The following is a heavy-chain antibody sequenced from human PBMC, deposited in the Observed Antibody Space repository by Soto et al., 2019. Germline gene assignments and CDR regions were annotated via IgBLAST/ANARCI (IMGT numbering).Heavy chain of an antibody. CDR2: ISYDGSNK. V-gene: IGHV3-30*18. CDR1: GFTFSSYG. D-gene: IGHD1-26*01. CDR3: AKDRGGSYTDLMDV. J-gene: IGHJ6*02. Sequence: QVQLVESGGGVVQPGRSLRLSCAASGFTFSSYGMHWVRQAPGKGLEWVAVISYDGSNKYYADSVKGRFTISRHNSKNTLYLQMNSLRAEDTAVYYCAKDRGGSYTDLMDVWGQGTTVTVSS.